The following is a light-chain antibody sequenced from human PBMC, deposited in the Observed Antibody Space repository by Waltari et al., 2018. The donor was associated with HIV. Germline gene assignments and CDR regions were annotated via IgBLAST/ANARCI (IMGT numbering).Light chain of an antibody. CDR2: SNN. V-gene: IGLV1-44*01. J-gene: IGLJ3*02. CDR1: SSNIGSNT. Sequence: QSVLTQPPSASGTPGQRVTISCSGSSSNIGSNTVNWYQQLPGTAPKLLFYSNNQRPSGVPDRFSGSKSGTSASLAISGLQSEDEADYYCAAWDDSLNGSWVFGGGTKLTVL. CDR3: AAWDDSLNGSWV.